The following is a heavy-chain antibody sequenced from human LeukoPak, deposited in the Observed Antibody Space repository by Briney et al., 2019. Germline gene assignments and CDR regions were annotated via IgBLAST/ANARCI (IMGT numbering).Heavy chain of an antibody. CDR2: ISRDATR. Sequence: GGSLRLSCAASGFTFSAYDMNWVRQAPGKGPEWVSYISRDATRLEYAESVKGRFTISRDNVEDSLHLQMNRLRADDTAVYYFARDPHNGNRFDSWGQGTLVTVSS. CDR1: GFTFSAYD. CDR3: ARDPHNGNRFDS. D-gene: IGHD1-26*01. J-gene: IGHJ4*02. V-gene: IGHV3-48*03.